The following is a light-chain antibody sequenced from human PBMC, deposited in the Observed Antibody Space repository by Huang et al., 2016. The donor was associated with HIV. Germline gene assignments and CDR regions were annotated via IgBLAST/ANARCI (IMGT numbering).Light chain of an antibody. Sequence: DIIMTQSPDSLVVSLGERATLNCRSSQSVYSSSTSKDYMAWFQQKPGQPPRLLLFWASTREAGVPARFTGSGSGTHVTLTIASLEAEDAAIYYCQQYYSSPQTFGQGTRVEVK. CDR1: QSVYSSSTSKDY. CDR2: WAS. V-gene: IGKV4-1*01. CDR3: QQYYSSPQT. J-gene: IGKJ1*01.